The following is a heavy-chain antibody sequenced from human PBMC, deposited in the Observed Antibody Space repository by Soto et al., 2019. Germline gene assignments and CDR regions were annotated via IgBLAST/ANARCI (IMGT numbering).Heavy chain of an antibody. D-gene: IGHD3-22*01. J-gene: IGHJ4*02. CDR3: ARALLYYYDSSGYPDY. V-gene: IGHV4-30-4*01. CDR1: GGSISSGDYY. CDR2: IYYSGST. Sequence: SETLSLTCTVSGGSISSGDYYWSWIRQPPGKGLEWIGYIYYSGSTYYNPSLKSRVTISVDTSKNQFSLKLSSVTAADTAVYYCARALLYYYDSSGYPDYWGQGTLVTVSS.